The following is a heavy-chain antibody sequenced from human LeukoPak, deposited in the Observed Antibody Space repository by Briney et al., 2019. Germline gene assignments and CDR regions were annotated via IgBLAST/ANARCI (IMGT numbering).Heavy chain of an antibody. V-gene: IGHV3-30*18. D-gene: IGHD6-13*01. J-gene: IGHJ4*02. Sequence: GGSLRLSCVASGFTFSSYGMHWVRQAPGKGLEWVAVISYDGSNKYYADSVKGRFTISRDNSKNTLYLQMNSLRAEDTAVYYCAKVPIAAAGTEEEGADYWGQGTLVTVSS. CDR3: AKVPIAAAGTEEEGADY. CDR1: GFTFSSYG. CDR2: ISYDGSNK.